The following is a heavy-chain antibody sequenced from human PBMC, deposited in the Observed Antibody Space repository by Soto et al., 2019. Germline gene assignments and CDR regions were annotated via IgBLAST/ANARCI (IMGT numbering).Heavy chain of an antibody. CDR2: INAGNGNT. V-gene: IGHV1-3*01. Sequence: QVQLVQSGAEVKKPGASVKVSCKASGYTFTSYAIHWVRQAPGQRLEWMGWINAGNGNTKYSQKFQGRVTITRDTSASTAYMDLSSLRSEDTAVYYCARGDYYDGHDYWGQGTLVTVSS. CDR3: ARGDYYDGHDY. D-gene: IGHD3-22*01. CDR1: GYTFTSYA. J-gene: IGHJ4*02.